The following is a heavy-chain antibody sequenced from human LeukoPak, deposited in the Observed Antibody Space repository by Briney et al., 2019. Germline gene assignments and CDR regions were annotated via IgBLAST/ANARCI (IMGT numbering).Heavy chain of an antibody. CDR2: IRYDGSNK. V-gene: IGHV3-30*02. Sequence: GGSLRLSCAASGFTFSSYGMHWVRQAPGKGLEWVAFIRYDGSNKYYADSVKGRFTISRDNSKNTLYLQMNSLRAEDTALYYCAKDRSYYYDSSGYPIWGQGTMVTVSS. J-gene: IGHJ3*02. CDR3: AKDRSYYYDSSGYPI. CDR1: GFTFSSYG. D-gene: IGHD3-22*01.